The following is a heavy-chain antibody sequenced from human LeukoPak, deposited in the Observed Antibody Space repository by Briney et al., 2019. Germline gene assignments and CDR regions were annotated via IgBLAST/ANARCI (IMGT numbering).Heavy chain of an antibody. J-gene: IGHJ4*02. V-gene: IGHV3-30*04. CDR1: GFTFGDYA. CDR2: ISYDGSNK. D-gene: IGHD5-18*01. Sequence: GGSLRLSCTASGFTFGDYAISWVRQAPGKGLEWVAVISYDGSNKYYADSVKGRFTISRDNSKNTLYLQMNSLRPEDTAVYYCAKDQGYSYGYVSYWGQGTLVTVSS. CDR3: AKDQGYSYGYVSY.